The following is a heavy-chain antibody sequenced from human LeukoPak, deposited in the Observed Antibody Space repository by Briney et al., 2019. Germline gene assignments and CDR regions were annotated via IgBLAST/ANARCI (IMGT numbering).Heavy chain of an antibody. Sequence: GGSLRLSCAASGFTFRTNAMTWVRQAPGKGLEWVSAISGSDGTTYYADSVKGRFTISRDNSKNPVYLQMNSLRAEDTAVYYCAEAQVRGVMTLVDYWGQGTLVSVSS. D-gene: IGHD3-10*01. CDR3: AEAQVRGVMTLVDY. CDR1: GFTFRTNA. J-gene: IGHJ4*02. CDR2: ISGSDGTT. V-gene: IGHV3-23*01.